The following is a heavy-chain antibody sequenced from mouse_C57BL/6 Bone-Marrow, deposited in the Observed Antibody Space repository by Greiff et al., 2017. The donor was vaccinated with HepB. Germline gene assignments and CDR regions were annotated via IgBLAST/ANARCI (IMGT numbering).Heavy chain of an antibody. J-gene: IGHJ1*03. CDR2: IYPGDGDT. CDR1: GYAFSSSW. CDR3: ASYYGSSIWYFDV. Sequence: QVQLQQSGPELVKPGASVKISCKASGYAFSSSWMNWVKQRPGKGLEWIGRIYPGDGDTNYNGKFKGKATLTVDKPSSTAYMQLSSLTSEDSAVYYCASYYGSSIWYFDVWGTGTTVTVSS. V-gene: IGHV1-82*01. D-gene: IGHD1-1*01.